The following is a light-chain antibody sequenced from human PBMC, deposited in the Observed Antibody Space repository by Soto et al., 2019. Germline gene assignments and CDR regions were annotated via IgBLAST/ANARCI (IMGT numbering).Light chain of an antibody. V-gene: IGKV1-39*01. J-gene: IGKJ2*01. CDR1: QSISSY. CDR3: QQSYSTPYT. Sequence: DIQMTQSPSSLSASVGDRVTITCRASQSISSYLNWYQQKPGKAPKLLIYAASSLQSGVPSRFSGSESGPDFTLTISSLQPEDFATYYCQQSYSTPYTFGQGTKLEIK. CDR2: AAS.